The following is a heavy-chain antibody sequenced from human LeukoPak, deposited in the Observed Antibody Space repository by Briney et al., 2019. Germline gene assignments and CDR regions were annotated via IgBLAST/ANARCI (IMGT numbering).Heavy chain of an antibody. CDR2: ISWNSGSI. Sequence: PGGSLRLSCAASGFTFDDYAMHWVRQAPGKGLEWDSSISWNSGSIGYADSGKGRFTISRDNAKNSLYLQMNSLRAEDTALYYCAVAASDAFDIWGQGTMVTVSS. D-gene: IGHD6-19*01. V-gene: IGHV3-9*01. J-gene: IGHJ3*02. CDR3: AVAASDAFDI. CDR1: GFTFDDYA.